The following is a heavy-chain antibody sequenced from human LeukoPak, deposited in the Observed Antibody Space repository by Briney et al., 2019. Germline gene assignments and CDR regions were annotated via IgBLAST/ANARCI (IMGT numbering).Heavy chain of an antibody. CDR1: GGSISSYY. CDR2: IYYSGST. CDR3: ARNYDILPHFDY. Sequence: PSETLSLTCTVSGGSISSYYWSWIRQPPGKGLEWIGYIYYSGSTNYNPSLKSRVTISVDTSKNQFSLKLSSVTAADTAVYYCARNYDILPHFDYWGQGTLVTVSS. D-gene: IGHD3-9*01. V-gene: IGHV4-59*01. J-gene: IGHJ4*02.